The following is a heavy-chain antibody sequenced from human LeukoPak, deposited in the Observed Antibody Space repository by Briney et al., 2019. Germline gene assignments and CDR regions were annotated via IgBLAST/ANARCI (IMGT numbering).Heavy chain of an antibody. CDR2: IYYRGGT. D-gene: IGHD6-19*01. Sequence: SETLSLTCTVSGDSINGYFWSWIRQLPGQGLEWVGYIYYRGGTSYNPSLGGRITVSLDTSRNQFFLRLTSVTPADTAMYYCARHGNTGPVSGLPLDHWGHGTLVSVSS. J-gene: IGHJ4*01. CDR1: GDSINGYF. CDR3: ARHGNTGPVSGLPLDH. V-gene: IGHV4-59*08.